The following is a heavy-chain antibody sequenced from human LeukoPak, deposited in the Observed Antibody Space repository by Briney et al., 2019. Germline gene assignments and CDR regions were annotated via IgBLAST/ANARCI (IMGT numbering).Heavy chain of an antibody. J-gene: IGHJ5*02. V-gene: IGHV4-4*02. CDR2: VNLQGST. Sequence: SETLSLTCGVSGGSITNTNYWTWVRQPPGKGLEWIGEVNLQGSTNYNPSLMGRVAISVDTSENHISLQLTSVTAADTAVYYCARDLHYYGSGSYPNWFDPWGQGTLVTVSS. CDR1: GGSITNTNY. CDR3: ARDLHYYGSGSYPNWFDP. D-gene: IGHD3-10*01.